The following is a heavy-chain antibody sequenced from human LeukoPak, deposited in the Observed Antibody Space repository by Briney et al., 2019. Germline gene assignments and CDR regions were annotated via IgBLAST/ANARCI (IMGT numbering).Heavy chain of an antibody. J-gene: IGHJ4*02. Sequence: PGRSLRLSCAASGFTFSSYGMHWVRQAPGKGLEWVAVIWYDGSNKYYADSVKGRFTISRDNSKNTLYLQMNSLRAEDTAVYCCARDSGAARWADYWGQGTLVTVSS. CDR1: GFTFSSYG. D-gene: IGHD6-6*01. V-gene: IGHV3-33*01. CDR3: ARDSGAARWADY. CDR2: IWYDGSNK.